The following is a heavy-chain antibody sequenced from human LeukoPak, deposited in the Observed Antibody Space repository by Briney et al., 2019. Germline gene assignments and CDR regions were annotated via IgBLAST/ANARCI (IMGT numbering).Heavy chain of an antibody. J-gene: IGHJ6*02. CDR1: GFTFSSYS. V-gene: IGHV3-21*01. Sequence: GGSLRLSCAASGFTFSSYSMNWVRQAPGKGLEWVSSISTSISYIYYADSVKGRFTISRDNAKNSLYLQMNSLRAEDTAVYYCARWATYSYGYYYNYGMDVWGQGTTVTVSS. D-gene: IGHD5-18*01. CDR3: ARWATYSYGYYYNYGMDV. CDR2: ISTSISYI.